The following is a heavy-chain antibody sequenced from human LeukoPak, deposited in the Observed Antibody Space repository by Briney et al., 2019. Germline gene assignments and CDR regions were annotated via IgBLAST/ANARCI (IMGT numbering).Heavy chain of an antibody. Sequence: PSETLPLTCTVSGGSISSYYWSWIRQPPGKGLEWIGYIYYSGSTNYNPSLKSRVTISVDTSKNQFSLKLSSVTAADTAVYYCARTHLAGTAYDYWGQGTLVTVSS. CDR3: ARTHLAGTAYDY. CDR2: IYYSGST. CDR1: GGSISSYY. D-gene: IGHD6-19*01. V-gene: IGHV4-59*12. J-gene: IGHJ4*02.